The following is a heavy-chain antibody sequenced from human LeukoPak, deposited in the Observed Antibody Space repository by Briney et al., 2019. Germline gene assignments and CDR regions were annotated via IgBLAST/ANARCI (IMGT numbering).Heavy chain of an antibody. CDR3: ARGGYYDSSGYNY. Sequence: SETLSLTCTVSGGSISSYYWSWIRQPPGKGLEWIGYIYYSGSTNYNPSLKSRVTISVDTSKNQFSLELSSVAAADTAVYYCARGGYYDSSGYNYWGQGTLVTVSS. V-gene: IGHV4-59*01. CDR1: GGSISSYY. D-gene: IGHD3-22*01. CDR2: IYYSGST. J-gene: IGHJ4*02.